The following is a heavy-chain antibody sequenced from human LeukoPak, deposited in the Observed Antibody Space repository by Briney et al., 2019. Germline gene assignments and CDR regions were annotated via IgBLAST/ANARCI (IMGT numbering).Heavy chain of an antibody. J-gene: IGHJ4*02. V-gene: IGHV4-30-4*01. CDR3: ARGILTTVTTNPFDY. D-gene: IGHD4-17*01. CDR1: GDSISNGDYY. CDR2: IHDSGST. Sequence: QSSETLSLTCAVSGDSISNGDYYWSWIRQPPGKGLEWIGYIHDSGSTYYNPSLKSRVTISVDTSKNQFSLKLSSVTAADTAVYYCARGILTTVTTNPFDYWGQGTLVTVSS.